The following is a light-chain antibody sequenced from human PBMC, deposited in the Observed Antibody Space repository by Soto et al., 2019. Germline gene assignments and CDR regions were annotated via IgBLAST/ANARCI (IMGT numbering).Light chain of an antibody. CDR2: EDS. J-gene: IGLJ3*02. CDR3: NSYAGNNIGV. V-gene: IGLV2-8*01. Sequence: QSALTQPPSASGSPGQSVTISCTGTSSDIGAYNDVSWYQQYPGTAPKLMIYEDSKRPSGVPDRFSGSKSGKSASLTIAGLQAEDEADYYCNSYAGNNIGVFGGGTQLTVL. CDR1: SSDIGAYND.